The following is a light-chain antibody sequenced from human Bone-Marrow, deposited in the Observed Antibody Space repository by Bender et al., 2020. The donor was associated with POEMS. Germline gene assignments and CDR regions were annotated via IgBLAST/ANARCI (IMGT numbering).Light chain of an antibody. V-gene: IGLV3-25*03. CDR3: QSADSSGMSVV. CDR2: KDD. CDR1: ALPKQY. Sequence: SYELTQPPSVSVSPGQTARITCSGDALPKQYAYWYQQKPGQAPVLLVYKDDERPSGIPDRFSGSSSGTTVTLTISGVQAEDEADYYCQSADSSGMSVVFGGGTKLTVL. J-gene: IGLJ2*01.